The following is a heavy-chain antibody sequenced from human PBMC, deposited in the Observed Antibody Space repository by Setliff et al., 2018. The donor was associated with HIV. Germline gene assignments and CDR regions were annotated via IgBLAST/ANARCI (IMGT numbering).Heavy chain of an antibody. D-gene: IGHD5-18*01. CDR1: GGFISSSSYY. Sequence: SETLSLTCTVSGGFISSSSYYWGWIRQPPGKGLEWIGSIYYSGGTYCNPSLKSRVTISVDTSKNQFSLKLSSVTAAGTAVYYCARDQGYSYGFYAFDIWGQGTMVTVSS. J-gene: IGHJ3*02. CDR2: IYYSGGT. CDR3: ARDQGYSYGFYAFDI. V-gene: IGHV4-39*07.